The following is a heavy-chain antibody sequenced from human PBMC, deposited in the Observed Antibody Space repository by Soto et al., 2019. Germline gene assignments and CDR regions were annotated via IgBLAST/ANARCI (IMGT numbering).Heavy chain of an antibody. J-gene: IGHJ6*03. Sequence: EVQLVESGGGLVQPGGSLRLSCAASGFTVSSNYMSWVRQAPGKGLEWVSVIYSGGSTYYADSVKGRFTISRDNSKNTLYLQMNSLRAEDTAVYYCARKDSQRAPYGDYYYYYMDVWGKGTTVTVSS. CDR1: GFTVSSNY. D-gene: IGHD4-17*01. V-gene: IGHV3-66*01. CDR2: IYSGGST. CDR3: ARKDSQRAPYGDYYYYYMDV.